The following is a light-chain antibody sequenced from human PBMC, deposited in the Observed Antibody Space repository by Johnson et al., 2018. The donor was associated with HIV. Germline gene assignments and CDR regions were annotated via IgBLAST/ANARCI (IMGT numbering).Light chain of an antibody. V-gene: IGLV1-51*01. CDR2: DTD. Sequence: QSILTQPPSVSAAPGQNVTVSCSGSSSNIGNNFVSWYQQVPGTAPKLLIYDTDKRPSGIPDRFSGSKSGTSATLGISGLQTGDEADYYCGTWDNSLSAGVFGSGTKVTVL. CDR1: SSNIGNNF. J-gene: IGLJ1*01. CDR3: GTWDNSLSAGV.